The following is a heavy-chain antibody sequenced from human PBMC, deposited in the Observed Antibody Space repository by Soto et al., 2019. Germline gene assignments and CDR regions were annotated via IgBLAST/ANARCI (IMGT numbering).Heavy chain of an antibody. Sequence: GGSLRLSCTASGFTFGDYAMSWVRQAPGKGLEWVGFIRSEAYGGTTEYAASVKGRFTISRDDSKSIAYLQMNSLRAEDTAVYYCARDNGDGPYYYGMDVWGQGTTVTVSS. D-gene: IGHD2-8*01. V-gene: IGHV3-49*04. CDR2: IRSEAYGGTT. CDR1: GFTFGDYA. CDR3: ARDNGDGPYYYGMDV. J-gene: IGHJ6*02.